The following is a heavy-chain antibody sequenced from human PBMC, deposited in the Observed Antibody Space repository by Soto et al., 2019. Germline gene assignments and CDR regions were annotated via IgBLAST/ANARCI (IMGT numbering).Heavy chain of an antibody. Sequence: SGPTLVNPTQTLTLTCTFSVFSLSTSGMCVSWIRQPPGKALEWLARIDWDDDKYYSTSLKTRLTISKDTSKNQVVLTMTNMDPVDTATYYCAHIISPHDYYDSSGLIFSPGYFQHWGQGTLVTVSS. CDR1: VFSLSTSGMC. CDR3: AHIISPHDYYDSSGLIFSPGYFQH. V-gene: IGHV2-70*11. CDR2: IDWDDDK. J-gene: IGHJ1*01. D-gene: IGHD3-22*01.